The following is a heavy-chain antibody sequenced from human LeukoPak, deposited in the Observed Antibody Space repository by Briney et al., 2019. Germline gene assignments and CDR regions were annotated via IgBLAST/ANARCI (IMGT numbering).Heavy chain of an antibody. CDR1: GFTFSSYS. V-gene: IGHV3-7*01. Sequence: GGSLRLSCAASGFTFSSYSMNWVRQAPGKGLEWVANIKQDGSEKYYVDSVKGRFTISRDNAKNSLYLQMNSLRAEDTAVYYCARDLVIDSHYDYWGQGTLVTVSS. J-gene: IGHJ4*02. D-gene: IGHD3-9*01. CDR3: ARDLVIDSHYDY. CDR2: IKQDGSEK.